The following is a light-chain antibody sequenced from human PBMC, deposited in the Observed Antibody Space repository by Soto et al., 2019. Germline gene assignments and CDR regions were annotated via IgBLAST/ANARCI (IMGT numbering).Light chain of an antibody. CDR3: SSFAGNNNVV. CDR1: SSDVGVYNY. V-gene: IGLV2-8*01. J-gene: IGLJ2*01. Sequence: QSALTQPPSASGSPGQSVTISCTGTSSDVGVYNYVSWYQQHPGKAPKLMIYEVSKRPSGVPDRFSGSKSGNTASLPVSGLQAEDEADYYCSSFAGNNNVVFGGGTKVTVL. CDR2: EVS.